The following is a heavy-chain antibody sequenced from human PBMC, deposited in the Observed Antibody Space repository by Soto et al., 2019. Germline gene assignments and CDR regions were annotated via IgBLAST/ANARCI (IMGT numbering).Heavy chain of an antibody. D-gene: IGHD2-2*02. CDR2: ISAKKGNT. Sequence: GASVKVSCKASGYTFTSYGISWVRQAPGQGLEWMGWISAKKGNTKYAQKFQGRVTMTTDTSTSTAYMELRSLRSDDTAVYYCAREIPSPDFYFHGMDVWGQGTTVTAP. V-gene: IGHV1-18*04. CDR3: AREIPSPDFYFHGMDV. J-gene: IGHJ6*02. CDR1: GYTFTSYG.